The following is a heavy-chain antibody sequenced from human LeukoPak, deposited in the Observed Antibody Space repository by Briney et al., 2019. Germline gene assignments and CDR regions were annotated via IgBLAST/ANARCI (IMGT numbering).Heavy chain of an antibody. CDR2: IYYSGST. CDR3: ATGRTMVRGVVRGGTENWFDP. J-gene: IGHJ5*02. Sequence: PSETLSLTCTVSGGSISSSSYYWGWIRQPPGKGLEWIGSIYYSGSTYYNPSLKSRVTISVDTSKNQFSLKLSSMTAADTAVYYCATGRTMVRGVVRGGTENWFDPWGQGTLVTVSS. D-gene: IGHD3-10*01. V-gene: IGHV4-39*07. CDR1: GGSISSSSYY.